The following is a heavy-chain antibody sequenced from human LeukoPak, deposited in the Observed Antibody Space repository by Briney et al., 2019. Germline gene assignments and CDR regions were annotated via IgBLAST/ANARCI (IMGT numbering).Heavy chain of an antibody. J-gene: IGHJ4*02. CDR2: ISGSGGST. CDR1: GFTFSSYA. D-gene: IGHD4-4*01. V-gene: IGHV3-23*01. CDR3: ATGGDYNNSAAFDY. Sequence: GGSLRLSCAASGFTFSSYAMSWVRQAPGKGLEWVSAISGSGGSTYYADSVKGRFTISRDNSKNTLYLQMNSLRAEDTAVYYCATGGDYNNSAAFDYWGQGTLVTVSS.